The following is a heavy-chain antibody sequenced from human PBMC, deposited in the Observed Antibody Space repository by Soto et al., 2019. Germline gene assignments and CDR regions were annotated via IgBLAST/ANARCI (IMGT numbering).Heavy chain of an antibody. Sequence: QLQLQESGPGLVKSSETLSLTCNVAGGSISSSSYYWGWIRQPPGKGLEWIGSIYYNGTTYDNPSLKSRVTMSVDTFENHFSLKLSSVTAADTAVYYCARSGQVGGTDYFDYWGQGTLVTVSS. J-gene: IGHJ4*02. D-gene: IGHD1-26*01. CDR1: GGSISSSSYY. V-gene: IGHV4-39*02. CDR2: IYYNGTT. CDR3: ARSGQVGGTDYFDY.